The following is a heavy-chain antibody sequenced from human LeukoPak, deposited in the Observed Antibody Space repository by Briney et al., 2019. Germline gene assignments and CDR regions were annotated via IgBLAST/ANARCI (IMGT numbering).Heavy chain of an antibody. J-gene: IGHJ4*02. CDR2: IYSGGST. Sequence: GGSLRLSCAASGFTVSSNYMSWVRQAPGKGLEWVSVIYSGGSTYYADSVKGRFTISRDNSKNTLYLQMNSLRAEDTAVYYCARGRFLEWLSPILPFDYWGQGTLVTVSS. D-gene: IGHD3-3*01. V-gene: IGHV3-53*01. CDR1: GFTVSSNY. CDR3: ARGRFLEWLSPILPFDY.